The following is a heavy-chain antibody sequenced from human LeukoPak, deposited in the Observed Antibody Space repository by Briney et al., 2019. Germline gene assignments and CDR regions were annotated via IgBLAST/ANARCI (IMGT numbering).Heavy chain of an antibody. D-gene: IGHD3-22*01. V-gene: IGHV3-53*01. CDR1: GFTVSSNY. J-gene: IGHJ3*02. CDR3: SRDGGYLDAFDI. CDR2: IYSGGST. Sequence: GGSLRLSCAASGFTVSSNYMSWVRQAPGKGLEWVSVIYSGGSTYYADSVKGRFTITRDNSKNTLYLQMNSLRAEDKAVYYCSRDGGYLDAFDIWGQGTMVTVSS.